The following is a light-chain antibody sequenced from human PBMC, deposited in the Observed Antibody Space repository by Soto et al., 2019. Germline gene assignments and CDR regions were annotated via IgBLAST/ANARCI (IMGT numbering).Light chain of an antibody. V-gene: IGKV3-15*01. CDR3: QQYGSSPWT. Sequence: EVVMTQSPATLSVSPGERATLSCRASQSVSNNLAWYQQKPGQAPRLLIYGASTRATGIPARFSGRGSGTDFTLTISRLEPEDFAVYYCQQYGSSPWTFGQGTRLEI. J-gene: IGKJ5*01. CDR2: GAS. CDR1: QSVSNN.